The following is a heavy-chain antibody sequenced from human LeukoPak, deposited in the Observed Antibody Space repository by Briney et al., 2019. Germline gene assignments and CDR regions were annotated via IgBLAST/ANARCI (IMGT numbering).Heavy chain of an antibody. D-gene: IGHD1-7*01. Sequence: SETLSLICSVSGDSMSHYYWSWIRQPPGKGLEWIGYIHYLGSTKYNPSLKSRLTISVDTSKSHFSLRLTSVTAAGTAIYYCARTGTTFFDYWGQGSLVTVSS. CDR2: IHYLGST. CDR3: ARTGTTFFDY. V-gene: IGHV4-59*01. CDR1: GDSMSHYY. J-gene: IGHJ4*02.